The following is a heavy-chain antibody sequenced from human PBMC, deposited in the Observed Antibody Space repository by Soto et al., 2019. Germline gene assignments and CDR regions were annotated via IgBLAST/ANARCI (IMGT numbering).Heavy chain of an antibody. Sequence: GGSLRLSCVASGITFNNYAMSWVRQAPGKGLEWVSTTSGSGGNTYHADSVKGRFTISRDNSKSMLYLQMNSLRAEDTAVYYCAKGSLLATSAPLDFWGQGILVTV. D-gene: IGHD6-25*01. J-gene: IGHJ4*02. CDR3: AKGSLLATSAPLDF. CDR2: TSGSGGNT. V-gene: IGHV3-23*01. CDR1: GITFNNYA.